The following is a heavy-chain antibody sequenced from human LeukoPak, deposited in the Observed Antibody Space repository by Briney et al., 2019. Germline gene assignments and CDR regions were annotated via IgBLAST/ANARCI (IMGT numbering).Heavy chain of an antibody. CDR1: GGSFISSY. J-gene: IGHJ5*02. Sequence: SETLSLTCTVSGGSFISSYWSWIRQPPGKGLEWIGYTYHDGSTNYSPSLKSRVTLSVDASKNQFSLKLTSVTAADTAVYYCARDGDYCSSSTCYKWFDPWGQGTLVTVSS. CDR3: ARDGDYCSSSTCYKWFDP. D-gene: IGHD2-2*01. CDR2: TYHDGST. V-gene: IGHV4-4*08.